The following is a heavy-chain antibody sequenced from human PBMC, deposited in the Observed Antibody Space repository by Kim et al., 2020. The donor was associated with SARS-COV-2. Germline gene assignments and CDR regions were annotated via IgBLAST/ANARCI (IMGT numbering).Heavy chain of an antibody. J-gene: IGHJ2*01. CDR2: IHYSGST. CDR3: ARVEGGAENRYSYGYFDL. Sequence: SETLSLTCSVSGGSISGYYWSWIRQPPGKGLEWIGYIHYSGSTNYNPSLKSRVTISVDTSKNQFSLRLSSVTAADTAVYYCARVEGGAENRYSYGYFDLWGRGTLVTVSS. V-gene: IGHV4-59*01. CDR1: GGSISGYY. D-gene: IGHD5-18*01.